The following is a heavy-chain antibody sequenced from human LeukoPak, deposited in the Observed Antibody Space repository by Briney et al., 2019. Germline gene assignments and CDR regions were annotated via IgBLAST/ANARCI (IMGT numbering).Heavy chain of an antibody. D-gene: IGHD6-13*01. CDR3: ARDQASGFIAAAGTTRFNWFDP. CDR1: GDSISSSSYY. V-gene: IGHV4-39*07. J-gene: IGHJ5*02. Sequence: SETLSLTCTVSGDSISSSSYYWGWIRQPPGKGLEWIGSIYYSGSTYYNPSLKSRVTISVDTSKNQFSLKLSSVTAADTAVYYCARDQASGFIAAAGTTRFNWFDPWGQGTLVTVSS. CDR2: IYYSGST.